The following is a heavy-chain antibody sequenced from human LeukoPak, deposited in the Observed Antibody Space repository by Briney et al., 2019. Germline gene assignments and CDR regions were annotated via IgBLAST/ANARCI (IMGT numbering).Heavy chain of an antibody. CDR2: LYYSWST. CDR3: ARVRFLEWSDEDYFDY. V-gene: IGHV4-59*07. Sequence: SDTLSLTCTVSGGSISSYYWSWIRQPPGQGLEWIGYLYYSWSTNYNPSLKSRVTISVDTSKNQFSLKLSSVTAADTAVYYCARVRFLEWSDEDYFDYWGQGTLVTVSS. J-gene: IGHJ4*02. D-gene: IGHD3-3*01. CDR1: GGSISSYY.